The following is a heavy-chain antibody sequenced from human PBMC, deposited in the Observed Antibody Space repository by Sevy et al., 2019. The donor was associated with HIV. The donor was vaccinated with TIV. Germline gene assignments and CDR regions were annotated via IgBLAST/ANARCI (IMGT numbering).Heavy chain of an antibody. D-gene: IGHD6-6*01. CDR3: ATGAWRSLVN. CDR1: GFTFSAYW. CDR2: LNQDGSEK. Sequence: GGSLRLSCAASGFTFSAYWMAWVRQVPGKGLEWVANLNQDGSEKYPVDSVKGRFNISRDNAKNSLYLQMNSVRVEDTGIYYCATGAWRSLVNWGRGTMVTVSS. V-gene: IGHV3-7*01. J-gene: IGHJ3*01.